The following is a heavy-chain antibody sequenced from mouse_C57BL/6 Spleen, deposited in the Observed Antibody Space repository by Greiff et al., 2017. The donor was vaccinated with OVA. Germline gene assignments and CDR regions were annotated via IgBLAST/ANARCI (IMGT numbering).Heavy chain of an antibody. J-gene: IGHJ3*01. D-gene: IGHD1-1*01. CDR3: ARSRVITTAPFAY. CDR1: GYSFTDYN. CDR2: INPNYGTT. Sequence: VQLQQSGPELVKPGASVKISCKASGYSFTDYNMNWVKQSNGKSLEWIGVINPNYGTTSYNQKFKGQATLTVDQSSSTAYMQLNSLTSEDSAVYYGARSRVITTAPFAYWGQGTLVTVSA. V-gene: IGHV1-39*01.